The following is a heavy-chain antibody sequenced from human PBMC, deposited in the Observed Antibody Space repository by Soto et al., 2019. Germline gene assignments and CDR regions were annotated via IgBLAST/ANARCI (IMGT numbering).Heavy chain of an antibody. V-gene: IGHV3-48*02. CDR2: ISSSSSTI. CDR3: ARHYYDSSGWAWGEGYYFDY. D-gene: IGHD3-22*01. CDR1: GFTFSSYS. J-gene: IGHJ4*02. Sequence: GGSLRLSCAASGFTFSSYSMNWVRQAPGKGLEWVSYISSSSSTIYYADSVKGRFTISRDNAKNSLYLQMNSLRDEDTAVYYCARHYYDSSGWAWGEGYYFDYWGQGALVTVSS.